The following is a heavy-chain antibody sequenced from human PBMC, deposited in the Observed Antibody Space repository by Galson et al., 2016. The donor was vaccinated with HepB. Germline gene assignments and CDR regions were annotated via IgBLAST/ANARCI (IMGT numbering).Heavy chain of an antibody. CDR1: GDSISIYY. V-gene: IGHV4-59*01. Sequence: ETLSLTCTVSGDSISIYYWTWIRQPPGTGLEWMAYIYSTTGTNYSPSLKRRVTISVDTSKNQFSLKLSSVTAADPAVYYCAAFSGWYRGIEYWGQGTLVTVSS. J-gene: IGHJ4*02. CDR2: IYSTTGT. CDR3: AAFSGWYRGIEY. D-gene: IGHD6-19*01.